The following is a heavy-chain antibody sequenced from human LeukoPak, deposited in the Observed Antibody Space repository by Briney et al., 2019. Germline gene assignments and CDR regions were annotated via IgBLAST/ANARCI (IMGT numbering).Heavy chain of an antibody. CDR3: ANPRGLVAERD. V-gene: IGHV3-30*18. J-gene: IGHJ4*02. CDR1: GFTFSSYA. CDR2: ISYDGSNK. Sequence: GGSLRLSCAASGFTFSSYAMSWVRQAPGKGLEWVAVISYDGSNKYYADSVKGRFTISRDNSKNTLYLQMNSLRAEDTAVYYCANPRGLVAERDWGQGTLVTVSS. D-gene: IGHD6-19*01.